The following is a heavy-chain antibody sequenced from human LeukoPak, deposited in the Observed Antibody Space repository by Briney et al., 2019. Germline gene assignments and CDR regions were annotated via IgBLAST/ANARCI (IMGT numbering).Heavy chain of an antibody. Sequence: SQTLSLTCVISGDSVSTNSATWNWIRQSPSRGLEWLGRTYYRSTWYNDYAVSVRGRITVNPDTSKNRFSLHLNSVTPEDTAVYYCARRLTQYDCFDPWGQGILVTVSS. J-gene: IGHJ5*02. CDR1: GDSVSTNSAT. CDR3: ARRLTQYDCFDP. CDR2: TYYRSTWYN. D-gene: IGHD2-2*01. V-gene: IGHV6-1*01.